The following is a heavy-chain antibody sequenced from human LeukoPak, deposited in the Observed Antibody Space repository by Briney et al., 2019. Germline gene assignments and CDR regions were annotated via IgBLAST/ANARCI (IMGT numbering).Heavy chain of an antibody. Sequence: GGSLRLSCAASGFTFSSYWMHWVRQAPGKGLVWVSRINSDGSSTSYADSVKGRFAISSDTSKRTVYLQMNDLRVEDSAVYYCVKEGDYHGSGSTPRWFDYWGQGTLVTVSS. V-gene: IGHV3-74*01. CDR1: GFTFSSYW. J-gene: IGHJ4*02. CDR3: VKEGDYHGSGSTPRWFDY. CDR2: INSDGSST. D-gene: IGHD3-10*01.